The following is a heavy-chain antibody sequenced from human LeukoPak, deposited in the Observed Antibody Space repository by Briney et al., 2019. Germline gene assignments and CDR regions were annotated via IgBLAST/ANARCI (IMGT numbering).Heavy chain of an antibody. V-gene: IGHV3-23*01. CDR2: ISGSGGST. Sequence: SGGSLRLSCAASGFTFSSYAMSWVRQAPGKGLEWVSAISGSGGSTYYADSVKGRFTISRDNSKNTLYLQMNSLRAEDTAVYYCANSAGYSSGWYGEYFQHWGQGTLVTVSS. CDR1: GFTFSSYA. J-gene: IGHJ1*01. CDR3: ANSAGYSSGWYGEYFQH. D-gene: IGHD6-19*01.